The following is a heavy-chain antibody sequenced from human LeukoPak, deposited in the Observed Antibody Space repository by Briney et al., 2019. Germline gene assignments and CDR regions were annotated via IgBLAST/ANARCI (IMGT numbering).Heavy chain of an antibody. V-gene: IGHV3-66*01. CDR2: IYSGGST. CDR1: GFTVSSNH. D-gene: IGHD1-26*01. J-gene: IGHJ3*02. CDR3: ARVGVVGATLDAFDI. Sequence: GGSLRLSCAASGFTVSSNHMSWVRQAPGKGLEWVSVIYSGGSTNYADSVKGRFTISRDNAKNSLYLQMNSLSAEDTAVYYCARVGVVGATLDAFDIWGQGTMVTVSS.